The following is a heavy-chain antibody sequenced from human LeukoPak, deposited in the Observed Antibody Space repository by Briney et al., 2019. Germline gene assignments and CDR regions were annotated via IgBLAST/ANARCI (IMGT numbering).Heavy chain of an antibody. CDR3: ARNRGHFDY. J-gene: IGHJ4*02. V-gene: IGHV1-46*01. CDR1: GYTFTGYY. Sequence: ASVKVSCKASGYTFTGYYMHWVRQAPGQGLEWMGWINPSGGSTSYAQKFQGRVTMTRDMSTSTVYMELSSLRSEDTAVYYCARNRGHFDYWGQGTLVTVSS. D-gene: IGHD7-27*01. CDR2: INPSGGST.